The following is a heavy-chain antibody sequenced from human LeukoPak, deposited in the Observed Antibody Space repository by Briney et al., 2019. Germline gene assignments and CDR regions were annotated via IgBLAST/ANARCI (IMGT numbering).Heavy chain of an antibody. CDR3: ARESSSWSSYYYYYMDV. V-gene: IGHV4-34*01. D-gene: IGHD6-13*01. CDR1: GGSFSGYY. Sequence: SETLFLTCAVYGGSFSGYYWSWIRQPPGKGLEWIGEINHSGSTNYNPSLKSRVTISVDTSKNQFSLKLSSVTAADTAVYYCARESSSWSSYYYYYMDVWGKGTTVTVSS. J-gene: IGHJ6*03. CDR2: INHSGST.